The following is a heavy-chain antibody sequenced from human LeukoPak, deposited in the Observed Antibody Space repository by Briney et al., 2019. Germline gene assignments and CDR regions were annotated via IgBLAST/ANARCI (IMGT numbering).Heavy chain of an antibody. Sequence: PGGSLRLSCAASGFTFSSYSMNWVRQAPGKGLEWVSSISSSSSYIYYADSVKGRFAISRDNAKNSLYLQMNSLRAEDTAVYYCARVPTIYCSGGSCHSHHFDYWGQGTLVTVSS. V-gene: IGHV3-21*01. CDR3: ARVPTIYCSGGSCHSHHFDY. J-gene: IGHJ4*02. CDR2: ISSSSSYI. CDR1: GFTFSSYS. D-gene: IGHD2-15*01.